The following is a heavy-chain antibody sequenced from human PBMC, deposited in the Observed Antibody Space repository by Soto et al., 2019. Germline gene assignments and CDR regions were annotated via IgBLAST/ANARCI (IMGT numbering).Heavy chain of an antibody. CDR2: TYYSGST. J-gene: IGHJ4*02. Sequence: QLQLQESGPGLVKPSETLSLTCTDSGGSSSRYYWCWIRQPPGKGLELIAYTYYSGSTSYKPSLKSRVTISLDTSMNPLSPKLSSVPAVDTAVYYCAGRYGDAFDYWGQGTLVTVSS. CDR3: AGRYGDAFDY. V-gene: IGHV4-59*08. D-gene: IGHD7-27*01. CDR1: GGSSSRYY.